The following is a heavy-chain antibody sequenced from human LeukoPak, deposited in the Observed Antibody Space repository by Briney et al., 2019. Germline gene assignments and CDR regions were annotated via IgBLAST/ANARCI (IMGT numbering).Heavy chain of an antibody. J-gene: IGHJ1*01. Sequence: GGSLRLSCAASGFTFRSYSMNWVRQAPGKGLEWVSSISSSSSYIYYADSVKGRFTISRDNAKNSLYLQMNSLRAEDTAVYYCARGYDSSGYSSLHHWGQGTLVTVSS. CDR2: ISSSSSYI. CDR1: GFTFRSYS. CDR3: ARGYDSSGYSSLHH. D-gene: IGHD3-22*01. V-gene: IGHV3-21*01.